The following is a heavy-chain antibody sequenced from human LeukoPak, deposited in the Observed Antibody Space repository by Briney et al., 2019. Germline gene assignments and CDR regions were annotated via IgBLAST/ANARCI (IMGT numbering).Heavy chain of an antibody. V-gene: IGHV4-39*01. CDR1: GGSISSSSYY. Sequence: SETLSLTCTVSGGSISSSSYYWGWIRQPPGKGLEWIGSIYYSGSTYYNPSLKSRVTISVDTSKNQFSLKLSPVTAADTAVYYCARRTIRDDAFDIWGQGTMVTVSS. CDR3: ARRTIRDDAFDI. D-gene: IGHD1-1*01. J-gene: IGHJ3*02. CDR2: IYYSGST.